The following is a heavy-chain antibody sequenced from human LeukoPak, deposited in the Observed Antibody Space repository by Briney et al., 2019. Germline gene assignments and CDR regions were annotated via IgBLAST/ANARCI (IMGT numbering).Heavy chain of an antibody. CDR2: IYYSGTT. J-gene: IGHJ4*02. Sequence: SETLSLTCTVSGGSISNYYWSWIRQPPGKGLEWIGFIYYSGTTNYNPSLKSRVTISVDTSKNQFSLKLRSVTAADTAVYYCASRIASESSCGLDYWGQGTLVAVSS. CDR3: ASRIASESSCGLDY. CDR1: GGSISNYY. V-gene: IGHV4-59*08. D-gene: IGHD6-25*01.